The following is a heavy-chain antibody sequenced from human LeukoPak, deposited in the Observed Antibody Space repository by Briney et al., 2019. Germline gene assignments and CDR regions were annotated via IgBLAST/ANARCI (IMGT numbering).Heavy chain of an antibody. CDR3: ARDRGTMVRGSRWFDP. J-gene: IGHJ5*02. CDR2: INAGNGNT. Sequence: ASVKVSCKASGYTFTSYAMHWVRQAPGQRLEWMGWINAGNGNTKYSQKFQGRVTITRDTSASTAYMELSSLRSEDMAVYYCARDRGTMVRGSRWFDPWGQGTLVTVSS. D-gene: IGHD3-10*01. V-gene: IGHV1-3*01. CDR1: GYTFTSYA.